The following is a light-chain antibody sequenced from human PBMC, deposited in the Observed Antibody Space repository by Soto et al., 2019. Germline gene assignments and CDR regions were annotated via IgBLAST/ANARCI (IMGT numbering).Light chain of an antibody. CDR2: KAS. V-gene: IGKV1-5*03. CDR1: QSVSFW. J-gene: IGKJ1*01. Sequence: DIQMNHSPSSLSASVGDRVTITCRASQSVSFWLAWYQQKPGKAPKLLIYKASTLESGVPSRFSGGGFGIEFTLTISSLQPDDYATYYCQQYQTFWTFGQGTKVDIK. CDR3: QQYQTFWT.